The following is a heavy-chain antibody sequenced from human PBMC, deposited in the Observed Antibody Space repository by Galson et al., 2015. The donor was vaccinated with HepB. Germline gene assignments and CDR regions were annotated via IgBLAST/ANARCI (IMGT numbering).Heavy chain of an antibody. CDR3: ARGDGYYDAFDI. Sequence: ETLSLTCTVSGGSISSYYWSWIRQPPGKGLEWIGYIYYSGSTNYNPSLKSRVTISVDTSKNQFSLKLSSVTAADTAVYYCARGDGYYDAFDIWGQGTMVTVSS. CDR2: IYYSGST. V-gene: IGHV4-59*01. J-gene: IGHJ3*02. D-gene: IGHD3-10*01. CDR1: GGSISSYY.